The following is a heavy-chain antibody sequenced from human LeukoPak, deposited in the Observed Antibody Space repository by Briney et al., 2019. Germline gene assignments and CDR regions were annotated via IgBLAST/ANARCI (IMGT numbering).Heavy chain of an antibody. CDR2: IIPIFGTA. CDR3: ARRQWLDQPYYYYGMDV. J-gene: IGHJ6*02. V-gene: IGHV1-69*05. D-gene: IGHD6-19*01. Sequence: GASVKVSCKASGGTFSSYVISWVRPAPGQGLEWMGGIIPIFGTANYAQKFQGRVTITTDESTSTAYMELSSLRSEDTAVYYCARRQWLDQPYYYYGMDVWGQGTLVTVSS. CDR1: GGTFSSYV.